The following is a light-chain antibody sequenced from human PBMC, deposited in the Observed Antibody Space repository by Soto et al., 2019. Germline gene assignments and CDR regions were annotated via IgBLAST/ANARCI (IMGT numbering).Light chain of an antibody. CDR3: QQRSNWPES. Sequence: ERVITQSPATLSVAPGKRAPFYCRASQSVRGYLAWYQQKTGQAPRLLMYDASNRASGIPARFSGSGSGTDDNLTISSLETEELAIYYCQQRSNWPESFGQGTKVDIK. CDR2: DAS. J-gene: IGKJ1*01. V-gene: IGKV3-11*01. CDR1: QSVRGY.